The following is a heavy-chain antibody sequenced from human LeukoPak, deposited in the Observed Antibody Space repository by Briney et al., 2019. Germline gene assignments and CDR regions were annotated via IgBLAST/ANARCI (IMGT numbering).Heavy chain of an antibody. CDR2: INTNTGNP. V-gene: IGHV7-4-1*02. J-gene: IGHJ6*02. CDR3: ARVGGYLLYYYYYGMDV. D-gene: IGHD3-22*01. CDR1: GYTFTSYA. Sequence: ASVKVSCKASGYTFTSYAMNWVRQAPGQGLEWMGWINTNTGNPTYAQGFTGRFVFSLDTSVSTAYLQISSLKAEDTAVYYCARVGGYLLYYYYYGMDVWGQGTTVTVSS.